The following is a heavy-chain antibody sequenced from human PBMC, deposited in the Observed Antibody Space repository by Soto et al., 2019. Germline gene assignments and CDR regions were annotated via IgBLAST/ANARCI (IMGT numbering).Heavy chain of an antibody. D-gene: IGHD3-9*01. CDR3: ARTLERINYDILTGYAPCYYYGMDV. CDR2: ISAYNGNT. CDR1: GYTFTSYG. Sequence: ASVKVSCKASGYTFTSYGISWVRQAPGQGLEWMGWISAYNGNTNYAQKLQGRVTMTTDTSTSTAYMELRSLRSDDTAVYYRARTLERINYDILTGYAPCYYYGMDVWGQGTTVTVSS. V-gene: IGHV1-18*01. J-gene: IGHJ6*02.